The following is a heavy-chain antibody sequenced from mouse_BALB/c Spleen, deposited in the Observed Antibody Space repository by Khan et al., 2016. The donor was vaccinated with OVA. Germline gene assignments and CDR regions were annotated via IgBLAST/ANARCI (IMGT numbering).Heavy chain of an antibody. CDR2: IKNKSNNYAT. J-gene: IGHJ3*01. D-gene: IGHD2-3*01. CDR1: GFTFNTYA. V-gene: IGHV10-1*02. CDR3: VRQGHGYSWFVY. Sequence: EVQLVESGGGLVQPKGSLKLSCAASGFTFNTYAMNWVRQAPGKGLEWVARIKNKSNNYATYYADSVKDRFTISRDDSQSMLYLQMNNVKTEDTAMYYCVRQGHGYSWFVYWGQGTLVNVSA.